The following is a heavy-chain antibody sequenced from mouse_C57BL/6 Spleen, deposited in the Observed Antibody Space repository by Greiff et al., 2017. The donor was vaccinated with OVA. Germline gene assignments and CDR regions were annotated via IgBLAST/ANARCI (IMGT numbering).Heavy chain of an antibody. V-gene: IGHV1-5*01. J-gene: IGHJ4*01. CDR3: TRDYDYDRGDYYAMDY. CDR2: IYPGNSDT. Sequence: EVQLQQSGTVLARPGASVKMSCKTSGYTFTSYWMHWVKQRPGQGLEWIGAIYPGNSDTSYNQTFKGKAKLTAVTSASTAYMELSSLTNEDSAVYYCTRDYDYDRGDYYAMDYWGQGTSVTVSS. D-gene: IGHD2-4*01. CDR1: GYTFTSYW.